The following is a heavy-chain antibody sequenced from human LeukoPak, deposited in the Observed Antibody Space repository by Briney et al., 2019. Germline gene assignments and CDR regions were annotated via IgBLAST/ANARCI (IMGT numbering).Heavy chain of an antibody. CDR1: GGSISDYY. CDR3: ARDLSSLTGAFDI. CDR2: IYYSGST. V-gene: IGHV4-59*01. D-gene: IGHD3-16*02. J-gene: IGHJ3*02. Sequence: KSSETLSLTCTVSGGSISDYYWNWIRQPPGKGLEWIGLIYYSGSTNYNPSLKSRVTISVDTSKNQFSLKLSSVTAADTAVYYCARDLSSLTGAFDIWGQGTVVTVSS.